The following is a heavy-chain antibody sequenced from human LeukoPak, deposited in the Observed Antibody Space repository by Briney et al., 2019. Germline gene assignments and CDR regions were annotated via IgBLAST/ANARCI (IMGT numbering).Heavy chain of an antibody. CDR1: GFTFSNHG. V-gene: IGHV3-23*01. J-gene: IGHJ4*02. Sequence: GGSLRLSCAASGFTFSNHGMNWVRQAPGKGLEWVSGISPSGDITYYADSVKGRFTISRDNSKNTLYLQMNSLRAEDTAVYYCAKDRGLTYYYGSGSFDYWGQGTLVTVSS. CDR2: ISPSGDIT. CDR3: AKDRGLTYYYGSGSFDY. D-gene: IGHD3-10*01.